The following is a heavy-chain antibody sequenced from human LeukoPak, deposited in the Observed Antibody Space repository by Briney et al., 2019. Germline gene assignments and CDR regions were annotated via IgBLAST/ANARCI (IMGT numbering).Heavy chain of an antibody. V-gene: IGHV4-61*02. Sequence: SETLSLTCTVSGGSISSGSYYWSWIRQPDGKGLEWIGRIYTSGSTNYNPSLRSRVTISIDTSKNQFSLKLSSVTAADTAVYYCATALSGDGYYFDYWGQGTLVTVSS. J-gene: IGHJ4*02. D-gene: IGHD5-24*01. CDR1: GGSISSGSYY. CDR2: IYTSGST. CDR3: ATALSGDGYYFDY.